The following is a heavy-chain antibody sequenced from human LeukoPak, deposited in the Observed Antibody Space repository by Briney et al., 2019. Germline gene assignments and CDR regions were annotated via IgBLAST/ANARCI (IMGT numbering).Heavy chain of an antibody. CDR3: ARAARLTAFGMDV. Sequence: PGGSLRLPCAASGFTFSSYDMHWVRQATGKGLEWVSAIGTAGDTYYPGSVKGRFTISRENAKNSLYLQMNSLRAGDTAVYYCARAARLTAFGMDVWGQGTTVTVSS. J-gene: IGHJ6*02. V-gene: IGHV3-13*04. D-gene: IGHD5-18*01. CDR2: IGTAGDT. CDR1: GFTFSSYD.